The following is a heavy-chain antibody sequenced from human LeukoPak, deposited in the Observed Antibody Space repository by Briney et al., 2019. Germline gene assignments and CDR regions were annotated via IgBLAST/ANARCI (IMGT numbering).Heavy chain of an antibody. D-gene: IGHD3-10*01. CDR3: AREDYYYGSGSYRRPVHY. CDR1: GFIFSNYN. CDR2: ISRSGSGI. J-gene: IGHJ4*02. Sequence: GGSLRLSCAASGFIFSNYNLNWVRQAPGKGLEWLSYISRSGSGIYYADSVKGRFTISRDNAKNSLYLQMNSLRVEDTAVYYCAREDYYYGSGSYRRPVHYWGQGTLVAVSS. V-gene: IGHV3-48*01.